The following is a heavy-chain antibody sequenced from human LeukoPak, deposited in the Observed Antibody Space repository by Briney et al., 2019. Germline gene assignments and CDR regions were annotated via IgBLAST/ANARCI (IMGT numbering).Heavy chain of an antibody. CDR2: INHSGST. CDR3: AGWLPLHYGSGRQSFDY. Sequence: SETLSLTCAVYGGSFSGYYWSWIRQHTGKGLEWIGEINHSGSTNYNPSLKSRVTISVDTSKNQFSLKLSSVTAADTAVYYCAGWLPLHYGSGRQSFDYWGQGTLVTVSS. CDR1: GGSFSGYY. J-gene: IGHJ4*02. V-gene: IGHV4-34*01. D-gene: IGHD3-10*01.